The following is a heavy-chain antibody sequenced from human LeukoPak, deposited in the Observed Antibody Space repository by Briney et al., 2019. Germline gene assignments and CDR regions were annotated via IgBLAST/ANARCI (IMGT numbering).Heavy chain of an antibody. Sequence: SETLSLTCTVSGGSISSYYWSWIRQPPGRGLEWIGYIYYSGSTNYNPSLKSRVTISVDTSKNQFSLKLSSVTAADTAVYYCARYSNYGDYYYYYMDVWGKGTTVTVSS. J-gene: IGHJ6*03. CDR2: IYYSGST. CDR1: GGSISSYY. D-gene: IGHD4-11*01. CDR3: ARYSNYGDYYYYYMDV. V-gene: IGHV4-59*01.